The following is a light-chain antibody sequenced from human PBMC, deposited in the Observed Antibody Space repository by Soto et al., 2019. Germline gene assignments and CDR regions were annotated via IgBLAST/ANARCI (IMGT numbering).Light chain of an antibody. V-gene: IGLV4-60*02. CDR2: LEGSGSY. CDR1: SGHSYYI. Sequence: QPVLTQSSSASASLGSSVKLTCTLSSGHSYYIIAWHQQQPGKAPRYLMKLEGSGSYNKGSGVPDRFSGSSSGADRYLTISILQFEDEADYYCETWDSDTHTVFGGGTKLTVL. CDR3: ETWDSDTHTV. J-gene: IGLJ3*02.